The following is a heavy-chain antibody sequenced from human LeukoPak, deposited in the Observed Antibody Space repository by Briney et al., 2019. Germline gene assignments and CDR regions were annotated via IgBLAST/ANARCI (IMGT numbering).Heavy chain of an antibody. V-gene: IGHV3-21*04. D-gene: IGHD3-22*01. Sequence: GSLRLSCAASGFTFSSHSMNWVRQAPGKGLEWVSSISSSSSDIYYADSVKGRFTISRDNSENTLYLQMNSLRAEDTAVYYCAKEADTIIVLKRYLDYWGQGTLVTVSS. CDR2: ISSSSSDI. CDR1: GFTFSSHS. CDR3: AKEADTIIVLKRYLDY. J-gene: IGHJ4*02.